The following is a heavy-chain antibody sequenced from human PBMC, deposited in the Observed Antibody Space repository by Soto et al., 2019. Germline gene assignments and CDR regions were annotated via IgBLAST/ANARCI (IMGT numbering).Heavy chain of an antibody. D-gene: IGHD2-15*01. J-gene: IGHJ4*01. CDR2: IKNKDNSYST. CDR1: GCNFRDHY. CDR3: AGVRLGAPTPYLEY. V-gene: IGHV3-72*01. Sequence: CVSIRLSCAASGCNFRDHYMDWVRQATGKGLEWVGRIKNKDNSYSTQYAASVDGRFTISRDDSENSLFLQMNSLKTDDTALYYCAGVRLGAPTPYLEYGGQGALVTVSS.